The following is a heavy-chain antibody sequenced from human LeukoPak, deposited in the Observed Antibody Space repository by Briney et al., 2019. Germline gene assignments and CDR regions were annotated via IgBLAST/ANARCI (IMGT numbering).Heavy chain of an antibody. CDR3: ARWSSGVNAFDI. J-gene: IGHJ3*02. CDR2: IYHSGST. D-gene: IGHD2-15*01. CDR1: GGSFSSGGDY. V-gene: IGHV4-30-2*01. Sequence: PLETLSLTCTVSGGSFSSGGDYWSWIRQPPGKALEWIGYIYHSGSTYYNPSLKSRVTISVDRSKNQFSLKLSSVTAADTAVYYCARWSSGVNAFDIWGQGTMVTVSS.